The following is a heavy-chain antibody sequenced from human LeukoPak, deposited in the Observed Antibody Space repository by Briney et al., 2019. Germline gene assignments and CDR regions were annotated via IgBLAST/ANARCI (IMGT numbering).Heavy chain of an antibody. V-gene: IGHV1-18*01. CDR2: ISAYNGNT. CDR1: GGTFSSYA. Sequence: ASVKVSCKASGGTFSSYAISWVRQAPGQGLEWMGWISAYNGNTNYAQKLQGRVTMTTDTSTSTAYMELRSLRSDDTAVYYCARDGWHSSGIIFDYWGQGTLVTVSS. J-gene: IGHJ4*02. CDR3: ARDGWHSSGIIFDY. D-gene: IGHD6-19*01.